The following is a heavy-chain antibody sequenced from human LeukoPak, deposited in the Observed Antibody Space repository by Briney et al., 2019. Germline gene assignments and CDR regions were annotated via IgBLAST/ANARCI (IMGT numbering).Heavy chain of an antibody. Sequence: PGGSLRLSCAASGFTVSNNYMSWVRQASGKGLEWVAVISYDGSNKYYADSVKGRFTISRDNSKNTLYLQMNSLRAEDTAVYYCASLSIAASLEAFDIWGQGTMVTVSS. CDR3: ASLSIAASLEAFDI. V-gene: IGHV3-30-3*01. CDR2: ISYDGSNK. D-gene: IGHD6-6*01. CDR1: GFTVSNNY. J-gene: IGHJ3*02.